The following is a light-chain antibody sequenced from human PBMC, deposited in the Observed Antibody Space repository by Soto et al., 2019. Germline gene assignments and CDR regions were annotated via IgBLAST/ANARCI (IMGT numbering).Light chain of an antibody. CDR2: DVS. V-gene: IGLV2-14*03. Sequence: QSALTQPASVSGSPGQSITISCTGTSSDVGGYTYVSWYQHHPGKAPKLMIYDVSNRPSGVSDRFSGSKSGNTASLTISGLQAEDEADYYCSSYTRSSTYVFGTGTKLTVL. J-gene: IGLJ1*01. CDR3: SSYTRSSTYV. CDR1: SSDVGGYTY.